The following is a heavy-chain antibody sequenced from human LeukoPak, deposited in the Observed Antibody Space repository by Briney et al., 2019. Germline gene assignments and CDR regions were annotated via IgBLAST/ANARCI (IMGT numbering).Heavy chain of an antibody. J-gene: IGHJ3*02. Sequence: PGGSLRLSCAASGFTFSSYWMHWVRQAPGKGLAWVSRINSDGSSTNYADSVKGRFTISRDNAKNTLYLQMNSLRAEDTAVYYCARDRWELLNAFDIWGQGTMVTVSS. CDR1: GFTFSSYW. D-gene: IGHD1-26*01. CDR2: INSDGSST. V-gene: IGHV3-74*01. CDR3: ARDRWELLNAFDI.